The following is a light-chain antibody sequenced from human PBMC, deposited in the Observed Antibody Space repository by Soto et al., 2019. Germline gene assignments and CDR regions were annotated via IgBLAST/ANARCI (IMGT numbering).Light chain of an antibody. CDR3: QQSYSTPLP. Sequence: IQMTQSPSSLSASVGDRVTITCRASQSISSYLNWYQQKPGKAPKLLIYAASSLQSGLPSRFSGRGSGTDFTLTISSLQPEDFATYYCQQSYSTPLPFGQGTRLEIK. J-gene: IGKJ5*01. CDR1: QSISSY. CDR2: AAS. V-gene: IGKV1-39*01.